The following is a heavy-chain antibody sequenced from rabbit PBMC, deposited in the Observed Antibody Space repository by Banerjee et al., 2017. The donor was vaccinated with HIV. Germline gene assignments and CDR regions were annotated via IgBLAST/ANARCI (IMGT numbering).Heavy chain of an antibody. D-gene: IGHD2-1*01. Sequence: QSLEESGGDLVKPGASLTLTCTASGFSFSSSYYACWVRQAPGKGLEWIACIDTYGNTWYASWVNGRFTISKTSSNTVTLQMTSLTAADTATYFCARDKVRNDWHWGYYGMDLWGPGTLVTVS. CDR3: ARDKVRNDWHWGYYGMDL. CDR2: IDTYGNT. CDR1: GFSFSSSYY. J-gene: IGHJ6*01. V-gene: IGHV1S40*01.